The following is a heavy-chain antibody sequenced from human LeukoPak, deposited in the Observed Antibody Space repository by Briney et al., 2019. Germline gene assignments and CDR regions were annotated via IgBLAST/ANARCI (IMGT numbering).Heavy chain of an antibody. CDR1: GFTFSSYA. J-gene: IGHJ4*02. D-gene: IGHD3-22*01. CDR3: AKASDYDSSGYYYEGKNYFDY. V-gene: IGHV3-23*01. Sequence: GGSLRLSCAASGFTFSSYAMSWVRQAPGKGLEWVSAISGSGGSTYYADSVKGRFTISRDNSKNTLYLQMYSLRAEDTAVYYCAKASDYDSSGYYYEGKNYFDYWGQGTLVTVSS. CDR2: ISGSGGST.